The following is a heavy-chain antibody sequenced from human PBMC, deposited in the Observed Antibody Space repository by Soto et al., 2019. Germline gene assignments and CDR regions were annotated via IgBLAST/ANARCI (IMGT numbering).Heavy chain of an antibody. D-gene: IGHD1-1*01. CDR3: AKVATGSYNWFDP. Sequence: GGALRLSCAASGFTFNNDWMHWVRQAPGKGLVWVSRINTDGSRTNYADSVKGRFTISRDNAKNTLYLQMDSLRAEDTAVYYCAKVATGSYNWFDPWGQGTLVTVYS. J-gene: IGHJ5*02. V-gene: IGHV3-74*01. CDR1: GFTFNNDW. CDR2: INTDGSRT.